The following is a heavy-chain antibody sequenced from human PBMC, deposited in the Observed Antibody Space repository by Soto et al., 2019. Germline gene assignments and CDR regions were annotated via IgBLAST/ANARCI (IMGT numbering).Heavy chain of an antibody. CDR3: AREYYETRDYFKMV. D-gene: IGHD3-16*01. CDR2: LYYSGHT. V-gene: IGHV4-61*08. J-gene: IGHJ1*01. CDR1: GASVSRVGYH. Sequence: SETLSLTCIVSGASVSRVGYHWFWIRQSPGKGLEWIGHLYYSGHTKYNPSLESRVTISIDTSKNQFSLELSSVTVADTAVYYCAREYYETRDYFKMVGGQGTLLTVPS.